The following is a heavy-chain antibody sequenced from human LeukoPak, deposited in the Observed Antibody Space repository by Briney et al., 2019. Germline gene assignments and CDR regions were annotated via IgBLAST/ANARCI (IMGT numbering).Heavy chain of an antibody. CDR3: AKDLRLRYFTY. V-gene: IGHV3-23*01. CDR2: ISGSGGST. J-gene: IGHJ4*02. Sequence: PGGSLRLSCAASGFTFSSYDMSWVRQAPGKGPEWVSTISGSGGSTYYADSVKGRFTISRDNSKNTLYLQMNSLRAEDTAVYHCAKDLRLRYFTYWGQGTLATVSS. D-gene: IGHD3-9*01. CDR1: GFTFSSYD.